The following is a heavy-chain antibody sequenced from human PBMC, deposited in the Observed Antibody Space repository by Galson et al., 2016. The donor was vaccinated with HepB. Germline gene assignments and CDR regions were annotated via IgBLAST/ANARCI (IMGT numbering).Heavy chain of an antibody. D-gene: IGHD3-22*01. CDR2: IIPIIGLT. J-gene: IGHJ4*02. CDR1: GATFSSYA. V-gene: IGHV1-69*04. CDR3: AFHDHDTSDFHF. Sequence: SVKVSCKASGATFSSYAISWVRQAPGQGLEWMGRIIPIIGLTDYAQKFQARVSMTADKSTKTAYMELSSLRPGDTAVYYCAFHDHDTSDFHFWGQGALVTVSS.